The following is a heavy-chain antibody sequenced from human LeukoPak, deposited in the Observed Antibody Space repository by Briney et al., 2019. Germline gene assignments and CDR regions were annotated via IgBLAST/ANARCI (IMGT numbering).Heavy chain of an antibody. V-gene: IGHV1-18*01. CDR3: ATEGPGGKKSAAGPWFI. Sequence: ASVKVSCKASGYTFTSYAISWVRQAPGQGLEWMGSISLYNGNTNYAQKLQGRVTMTTDTSTSTAYMELSSLRSEDTAVYYCATEGPGGKKSAAGPWFIWGQGTMVTVSS. J-gene: IGHJ3*02. CDR2: ISLYNGNT. CDR1: GYTFTSYA. D-gene: IGHD6-13*01.